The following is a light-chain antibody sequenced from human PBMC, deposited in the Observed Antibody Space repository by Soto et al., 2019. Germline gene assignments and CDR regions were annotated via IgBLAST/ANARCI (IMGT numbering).Light chain of an antibody. CDR3: QSYDSSLSGVV. V-gene: IGLV1-40*01. Sequence: QSVLTQPPSVSGAPGQRVTISCTGSSSSVGAGYDVHWYQQLPGTAPKLLIYGNNNRPSGVPDRFSGSKSGTSASLAITGLQAEDEADYYCQSYDSSLSGVVFGGGTQLTVL. J-gene: IGLJ2*01. CDR2: GNN. CDR1: SSSVGAGYD.